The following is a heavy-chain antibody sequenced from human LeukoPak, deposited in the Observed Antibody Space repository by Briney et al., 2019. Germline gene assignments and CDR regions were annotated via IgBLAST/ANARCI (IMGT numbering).Heavy chain of an antibody. J-gene: IGHJ3*02. D-gene: IGHD4-17*01. CDR1: GGSISGSSYY. CDR3: ANYAWPNAFDI. CDR2: IYYSGST. Sequence: PSETLSLTCTVSGGSISGSSYYWGWIRQPPGKGLEWIGNIYYSGSTYYNPSLKSRVTISVDTSKNQFSLNLSSVTAADTAVYYCANYAWPNAFDIWGQGTMVTVSS. V-gene: IGHV4-39*07.